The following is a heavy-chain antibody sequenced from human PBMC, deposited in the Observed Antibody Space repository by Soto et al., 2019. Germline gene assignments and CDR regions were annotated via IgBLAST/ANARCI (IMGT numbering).Heavy chain of an antibody. CDR3: ARDRGSSWLRMDAFDI. V-gene: IGHV3-30-3*01. CDR2: ISYDGSNK. CDR1: GFTFSSYA. D-gene: IGHD6-13*01. Sequence: QVQLVESGGGVVQPGRSLRLSCAASGFTFSSYAMHWVRQAPGKGLEWVAVISYDGSNKYYADSVKGRFTISRDNSKNTLYLQMNSLRAEDTAVYYYARDRGSSWLRMDAFDIWGQGTMVTVSS. J-gene: IGHJ3*02.